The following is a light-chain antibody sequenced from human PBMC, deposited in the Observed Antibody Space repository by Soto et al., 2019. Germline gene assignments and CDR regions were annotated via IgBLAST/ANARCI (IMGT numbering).Light chain of an antibody. J-gene: IGLJ3*02. CDR1: ILAKKY. Sequence: SYELTQPSSVSVSPGQTARITCSGHILAKKYARWFQQKAGQAPLLVIYKDSERPSRISERFSGSSSGTTVTLTISGARFEDEADYYCYSADDNNWVFGGGTKVTV. V-gene: IGLV3-27*01. CDR2: KDS. CDR3: YSADDNNWV.